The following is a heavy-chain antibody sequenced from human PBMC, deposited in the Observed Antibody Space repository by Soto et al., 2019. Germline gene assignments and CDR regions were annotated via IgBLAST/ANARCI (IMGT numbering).Heavy chain of an antibody. J-gene: IGHJ6*03. CDR3: ARALSMAQYYYYMDV. CDR1: GYTFTTYG. CDR2: ISPYNGDP. Sequence: QVQLVQSGPEVKKPGASVKVSCKASGYTFTTYGIIWVRRAPGQGLERMGWISPYNGDPHYAERFQGRLTMTTDTSATSAYMELRTLSSDDRAVYFCARALSMAQYYYYMDVWGKGTTVTVSS. V-gene: IGHV1-18*01.